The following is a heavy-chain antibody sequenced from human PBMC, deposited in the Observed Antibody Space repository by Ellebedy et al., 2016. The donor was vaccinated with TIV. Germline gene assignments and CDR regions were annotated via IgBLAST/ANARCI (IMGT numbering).Heavy chain of an antibody. Sequence: GGSLRLSXKASGFSFSTYWMGWVRQAPGKGLEWVAHIKPDGGEQYYLDSVKGRFTISRDDSKNTLSLQMNSLRPEDTAIYYCAREGGLGEVPVDTFDLWGQGTMVNVSS. J-gene: IGHJ3*01. D-gene: IGHD3-10*01. V-gene: IGHV3-7*01. CDR3: AREGGLGEVPVDTFDL. CDR2: IKPDGGEQ. CDR1: GFSFSTYW.